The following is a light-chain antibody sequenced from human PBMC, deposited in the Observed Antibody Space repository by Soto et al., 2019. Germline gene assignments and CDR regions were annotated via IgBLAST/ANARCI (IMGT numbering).Light chain of an antibody. V-gene: IGLV1-44*01. Sequence: QSVLTQPPSVSATPGQGVTLSCSGGDSNIGSTAVNWYQQVPGTAPKLLIYSSNQRPSGVPDRISGSKSDTSASLAISGLQSEDEADYYCAAWDDDLHVWLFGGGTQLTVL. CDR3: AAWDDDLHVWL. CDR2: SSN. J-gene: IGLJ2*01. CDR1: DSNIGSTA.